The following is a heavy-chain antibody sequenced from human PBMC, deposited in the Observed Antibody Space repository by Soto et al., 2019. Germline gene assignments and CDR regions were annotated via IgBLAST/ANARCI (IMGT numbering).Heavy chain of an antibody. CDR2: ISTDGTNK. V-gene: IGHV3-30*04. J-gene: IGHJ4*02. Sequence: QVQLVQSGGGVVQPGRSLRLSCVASGFTFSNYAMTWVRQTPDKGLKWVAIISTDGTNKQYADSVRGRFTTSIDNPMNTLYLQINSLSPEDTAVYYFARDFGYWGQGTQVTVSS. CDR1: GFTFSNYA. CDR3: ARDFGY.